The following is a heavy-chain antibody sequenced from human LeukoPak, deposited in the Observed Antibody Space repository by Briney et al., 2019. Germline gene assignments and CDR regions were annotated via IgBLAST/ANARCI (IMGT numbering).Heavy chain of an antibody. Sequence: SETLSLTCTVSGSSISSYYWSWIRQPPGKGLEWIGYIYTSGTTNYNTSTKSRVTMSVDTSKTQYSLKLGSVTAADTAVYYCARRGLEFSSSAYRANFYMDVWGKGSTVTVSS. V-gene: IGHV4-4*09. J-gene: IGHJ6*03. CDR2: IYTSGTT. D-gene: IGHD6-6*01. CDR1: GSSISSYY. CDR3: ARRGLEFSSSAYRANFYMDV.